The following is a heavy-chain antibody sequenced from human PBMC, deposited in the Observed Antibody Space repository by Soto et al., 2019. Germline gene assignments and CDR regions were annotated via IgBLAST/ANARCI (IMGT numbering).Heavy chain of an antibody. J-gene: IGHJ6*03. CDR3: ARDRDIVVVPAAMSYYYYYMDV. CDR2: ISSSSSTI. D-gene: IGHD2-2*01. CDR1: GFTFSSYS. V-gene: IGHV3-48*01. Sequence: PGGSLRLSCAASGFTFSSYSMNWVCQAPGKGLEWVSYISSSSSTIYFADSVKGRFTISRDNAKNSLYLQMNSLRAEDTAVYYCARDRDIVVVPAAMSYYYYYMDVWGKGTTVTVSS.